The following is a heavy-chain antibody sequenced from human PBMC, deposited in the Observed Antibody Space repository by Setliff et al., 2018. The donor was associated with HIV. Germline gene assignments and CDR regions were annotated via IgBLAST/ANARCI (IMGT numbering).Heavy chain of an antibody. CDR3: SRHDSRGPRSAFDL. CDR2: IYYSGST. CDR1: GGSISSSSYY. Sequence: LETLSLTCTVSGGSISSSSYYWGWIRQPPGKGLEWLGTIYYSGSTYYNPSLKSRVTLSVDTSKNQFSLKLSSVTAADTAVYYCSRHDSRGPRSAFDLWGRGTMVTVSS. J-gene: IGHJ3*01. V-gene: IGHV4-39*01. D-gene: IGHD2-21*01.